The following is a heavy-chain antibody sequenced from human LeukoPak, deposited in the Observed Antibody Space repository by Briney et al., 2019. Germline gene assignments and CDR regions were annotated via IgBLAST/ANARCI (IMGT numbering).Heavy chain of an antibody. Sequence: GGSLRLSCAASGFIFSSYAMSWVRQAPGKGLEWVSAITASASVTYYADSVKGRFTISRDNSKNTLYLQMNSLRAAETALYYCAKRSASDRGNFDYWGPGTLVTVSS. CDR2: ITASASVT. D-gene: IGHD3-22*01. CDR3: AKRSASDRGNFDY. CDR1: GFIFSSYA. V-gene: IGHV3-23*01. J-gene: IGHJ4*02.